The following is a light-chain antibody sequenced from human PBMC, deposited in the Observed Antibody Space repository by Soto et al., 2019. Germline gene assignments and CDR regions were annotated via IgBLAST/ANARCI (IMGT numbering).Light chain of an antibody. CDR2: DVS. CDR3: ASYTSGRTLV. V-gene: IGLV2-14*03. J-gene: IGLJ1*01. Sequence: QSVRTQPASVSGSPGQSITISCTGTNSDIGGYNYVSWYQQHPGKAPKLVIFDVSDRPSGVSNHFSGSKSGSTASLTISGLRAEDEAEYYCASYTSGRTLVFGTGTKVTVL. CDR1: NSDIGGYNY.